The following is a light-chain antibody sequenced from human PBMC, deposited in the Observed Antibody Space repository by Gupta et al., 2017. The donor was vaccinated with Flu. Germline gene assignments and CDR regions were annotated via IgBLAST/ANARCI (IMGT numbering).Light chain of an antibody. CDR3: QQYDNLPT. CDR2: DAS. CDR1: QDISNY. J-gene: IGKJ4*01. Sequence: SPSSLSASVGDRVTITCQASQDISNYLNWYQQKPGKAHKLMIYDASKLETGVPSRFSGSGSGTDFTFTISSLQPEDIATYYCQQYDNLPTFGGGTKVEIK. V-gene: IGKV1-33*01.